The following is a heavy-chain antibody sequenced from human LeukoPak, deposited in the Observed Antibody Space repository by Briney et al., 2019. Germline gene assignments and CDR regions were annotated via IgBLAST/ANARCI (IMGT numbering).Heavy chain of an antibody. CDR1: GFTFSSYG. CDR3: ARRNFHPYGRPPDY. V-gene: IGHV3-33*01. D-gene: IGHD4-17*01. J-gene: IGHJ4*02. CDR2: IWYDGSNK. Sequence: PGRSLRLSCAASGFTFSSYGMHWVRQAPGKGLEWVAVIWYDGSNKYYADSVKGRFTISRDNSKNTLYLQMNSLRAEDTALYYCARRNFHPYGRPPDYWGQGTLVTVSS.